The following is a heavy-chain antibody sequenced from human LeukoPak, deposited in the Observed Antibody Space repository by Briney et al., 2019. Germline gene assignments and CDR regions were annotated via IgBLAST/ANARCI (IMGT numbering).Heavy chain of an antibody. CDR1: SDSIYSSNCY. J-gene: IGHJ4*02. CDR2: IYYSGST. D-gene: IGHD2-21*02. V-gene: IGHV4-39*01. CDR3: ARAAYCGGDCYLFDY. Sequence: SETLSLTCTVSSDSIYSSNCYWGWIRQPPGKGLVWIGSIYYSGSTYYNSSLKSRVTISVDTSKNQFSLKLSSLTAADTAVYYCARAAYCGGDCYLFDYWGQGTLVTVFS.